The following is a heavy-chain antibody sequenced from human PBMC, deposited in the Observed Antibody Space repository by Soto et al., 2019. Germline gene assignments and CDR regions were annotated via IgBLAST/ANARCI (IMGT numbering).Heavy chain of an antibody. CDR1: GYTFTGYY. D-gene: IGHD2-2*01. Sequence: ASVKVSCTASGYTFTGYYMHWVRQAPGQGLEWMGWINPNSGGTNYAQKFQGWVTMTRDTSISTAYMELSRLRSDDTAVYYCARDGLPAAISYYYYMDVWGKGTTVTVSS. J-gene: IGHJ6*03. CDR2: INPNSGGT. V-gene: IGHV1-2*04. CDR3: ARDGLPAAISYYYYMDV.